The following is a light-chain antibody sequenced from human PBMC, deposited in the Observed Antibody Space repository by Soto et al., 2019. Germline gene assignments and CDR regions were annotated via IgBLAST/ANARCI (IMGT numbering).Light chain of an antibody. J-gene: IGLJ2*01. CDR1: SGHSSYA. CDR3: QTWGTGVHVL. CDR2: LNSDGSH. V-gene: IGLV4-69*01. Sequence: QAVVTQSPSASASLGASVKLTCTLSSGHSSYAIAWHQQQPEKGPRYLMKLNSDGSHFKGDGIPDRFSGSSSGAERYLTISSLQSEDEADYYCQTWGTGVHVLFGGGTKVTVL.